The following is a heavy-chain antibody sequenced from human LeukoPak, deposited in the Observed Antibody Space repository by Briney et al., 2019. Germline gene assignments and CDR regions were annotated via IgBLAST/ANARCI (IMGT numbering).Heavy chain of an antibody. CDR1: GGTFSSYA. CDR3: ASGPVAQWEPSFGYYYMEV. Sequence: SVKVSCKASGGTFSSYAISWVRQEPGQGLEWMGGIIPIFGTANNAQKFQGRVTTTTGESTGTAYMELGSLRFEDTAVYYCASGPVAQWEPSFGYYYMEVWGKGTTVTVSS. V-gene: IGHV1-69*05. J-gene: IGHJ6*03. D-gene: IGHD1-26*01. CDR2: IIPIFGTA.